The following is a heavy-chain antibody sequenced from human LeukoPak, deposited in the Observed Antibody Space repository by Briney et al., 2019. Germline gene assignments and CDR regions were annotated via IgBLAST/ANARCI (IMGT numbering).Heavy chain of an antibody. Sequence: TGESLKISCKGSGYSFTSYWIGWVRQMPGKGLEWMGIIYPGDSDTRYSPSFQGQVTISADKSISTAYLQWSSLKASDTAMYYCARLLRGPVEDRWYGYFQHWGQGTLVTVSS. CDR2: IYPGDSDT. CDR3: ARLLRGPVEDRWYGYFQH. V-gene: IGHV5-51*01. CDR1: GYSFTSYW. D-gene: IGHD6-13*01. J-gene: IGHJ1*01.